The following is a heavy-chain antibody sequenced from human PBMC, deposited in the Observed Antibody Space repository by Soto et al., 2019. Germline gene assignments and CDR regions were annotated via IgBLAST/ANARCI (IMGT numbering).Heavy chain of an antibody. CDR3: ARGRGDFYGSGTYDGWFDP. V-gene: IGHV4-30-2*05. J-gene: IGHJ5*02. CDR1: GDTISTGGYT. Sequence: TLSLTCDVSGDTISTGGYTWAWIRQPPGKALECIGYTYHSGTTYYNPSLRGRVTISVDTSRNQFSLRLNSVTDADTAVYHCARGRGDFYGSGTYDGWFDPWGQGTLVTVS. D-gene: IGHD3-10*01. CDR2: TYHSGTT.